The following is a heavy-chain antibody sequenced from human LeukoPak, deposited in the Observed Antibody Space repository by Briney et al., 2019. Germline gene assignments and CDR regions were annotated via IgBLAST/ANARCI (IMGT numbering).Heavy chain of an antibody. CDR1: GITLSNYG. CDR2: ISDTGGST. Sequence: GGSMRLSCAVSGITLSNYGMSWVRQAPGKGLEWVAGISDTGGSTNYADSVKGRFTISRDNPENTLYLQMSGLRAEDTAVYYCAKEPSYCTNGVCYSRVFDRWGQGTLVTVSS. CDR3: AKEPSYCTNGVCYSRVFDR. D-gene: IGHD2-8*01. V-gene: IGHV3-23*01. J-gene: IGHJ5*02.